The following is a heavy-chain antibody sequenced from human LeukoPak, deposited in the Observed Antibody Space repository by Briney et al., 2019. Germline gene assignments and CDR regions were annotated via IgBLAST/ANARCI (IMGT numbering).Heavy chain of an antibody. D-gene: IGHD3-10*02. CDR2: IPYDGSNT. V-gene: IGHV3-30*18. CDR1: GFIFSTFG. CDR3: AELGITMIGGV. Sequence: GGSLRLSCAASGFIFSTFGMHWVRQAPGKGLEWVAVIPYDGSNTIYADSVKGRSTISRHNSKNTLYLQMNRLRAEDTAVYCCAELGITMIGGVWGKGTTVTISS. J-gene: IGHJ6*04.